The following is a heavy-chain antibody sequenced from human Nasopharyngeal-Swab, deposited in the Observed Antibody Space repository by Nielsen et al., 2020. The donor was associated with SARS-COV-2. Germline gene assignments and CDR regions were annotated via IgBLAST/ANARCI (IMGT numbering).Heavy chain of an antibody. CDR1: GFTFTDYV. Sequence: GGSLRLSCAASGFTFTDYVMNWVRQAPGKGLEWVSSISTTSDYIYYADSVKGRFTISRDNARNSLHLQMHSLRAEDTAVYYCARGGSSFPFDYWGPGTLVTVSS. CDR2: ISTTSDYI. V-gene: IGHV3-21*01. CDR3: ARGGSSFPFDY. J-gene: IGHJ4*02. D-gene: IGHD6-13*01.